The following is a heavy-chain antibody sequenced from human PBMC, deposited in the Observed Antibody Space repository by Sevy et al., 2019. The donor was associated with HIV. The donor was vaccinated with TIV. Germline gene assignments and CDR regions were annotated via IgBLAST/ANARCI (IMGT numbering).Heavy chain of an antibody. CDR3: TRYALTSRTWFDP. CDR2: LGSGGVTT. V-gene: IGHV3-23*01. J-gene: IGHJ5*02. CDR1: GFTFSTYA. Sequence: GGSLRLSCAASGFTFSTYAMNWVRQAPGKGLEWVSTLGSGGVTTYYADSVRGRFTISRDIYKNTLFLQMNSLRADDTAVYYCTRYALTSRTWFDPWGQGTLVTVSS. D-gene: IGHD7-27*01.